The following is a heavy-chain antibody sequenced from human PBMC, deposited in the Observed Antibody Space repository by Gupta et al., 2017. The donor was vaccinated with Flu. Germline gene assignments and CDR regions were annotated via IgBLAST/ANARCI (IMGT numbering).Heavy chain of an antibody. Sequence: SGDVMPWVRKDPEKGLQWFSRINPDGTITYYADSVRGRFAISRDNAKNTLYLKINSLTAADTAVYYCARDRRTARRPEDWGQGTLVTVSS. D-gene: IGHD1-1*01. J-gene: IGHJ4*02. V-gene: IGHV3-74*01. CDR3: ARDRRTARRPED. CDR1: SGDV. CDR2: INPDGTIT.